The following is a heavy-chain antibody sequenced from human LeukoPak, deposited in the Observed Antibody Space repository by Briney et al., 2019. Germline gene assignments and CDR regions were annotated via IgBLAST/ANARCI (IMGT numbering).Heavy chain of an antibody. CDR3: ARDFGCSSTSCYPGDY. J-gene: IGHJ4*02. D-gene: IGHD2-2*01. CDR1: GFTFSSYW. CDR2: LKQDGSEK. V-gene: IGHV3-7*01. Sequence: GGSLRLSCAASGFTFSSYWMSWVRQAPGKGLEWVANLKQDGSEKYYVDSVKGRFTISRDNAKNSLYLRMNSLRAEDTAVYYCARDFGCSSTSCYPGDYWGQGTLVTVSS.